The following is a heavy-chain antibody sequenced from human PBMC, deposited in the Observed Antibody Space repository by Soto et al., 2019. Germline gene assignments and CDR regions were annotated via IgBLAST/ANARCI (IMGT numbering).Heavy chain of an antibody. D-gene: IGHD6-13*01. CDR2: IYYSGST. CDR1: GGSISSYY. J-gene: IGHJ6*02. CDR3: ARGPGIAAAGPPWGMDV. Sequence: NPSETLSLTCTVSGGSISSYYWSWIRQPPGKGLEWIGYIYYSGSTNYNPSLKSRVTISVDTSKNQFSLKLSSVTAADTAVYYCARGPGIAAAGPPWGMDVWGQGTTVTVSS. V-gene: IGHV4-59*01.